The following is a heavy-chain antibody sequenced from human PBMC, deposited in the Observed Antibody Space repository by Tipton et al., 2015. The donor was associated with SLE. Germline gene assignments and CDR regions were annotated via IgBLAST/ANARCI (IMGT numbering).Heavy chain of an antibody. CDR1: GESFNGYF. CDR2: IIHSGVT. J-gene: IGHJ4*02. Sequence: TLSLTCAVYGESFNGYFWTWIRQPPGKGQEWIAEIIHSGVTNYNPSLRSRVTISVDMSKNQVSLKLTSVTAADTAVYYCARVAPAEVFDYWGQGTLVTVSS. D-gene: IGHD2-2*01. CDR3: ARVAPAEVFDY. V-gene: IGHV4-34*12.